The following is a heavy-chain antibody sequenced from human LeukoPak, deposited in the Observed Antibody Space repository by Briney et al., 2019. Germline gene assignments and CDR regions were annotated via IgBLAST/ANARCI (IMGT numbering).Heavy chain of an antibody. CDR1: GYTFTAYY. V-gene: IGHV1-2*02. J-gene: IGHJ4*02. CDR3: ARQYYGDYYFDY. D-gene: IGHD4-17*01. CDR2: INPNSGGT. Sequence: ASVKVSCKASGYTFTAYYMHWVRQAPGQGLEWMGWINPNSGGTNYAQKFQGRVTMTRDTSISTAYMELSRLRSDDMAVYYCARQYYGDYYFDYWGQGTLVTVSS.